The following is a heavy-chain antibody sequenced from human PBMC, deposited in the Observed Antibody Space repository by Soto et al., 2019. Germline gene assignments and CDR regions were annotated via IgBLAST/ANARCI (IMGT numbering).Heavy chain of an antibody. CDR1: GFSLPRGKEG. CDR3: AQILFGRSVAGGYFYMDF. D-gene: IGHD6-19*01. Sequence: ESGPTLGNPAQTLALNCTSPGFSLPRGKEGVTWIRQPPGKALEWLAHIFSNVEKSYRTSLKDRLTISEDTSKSQVVLTMTNVDPVDTATYYCAQILFGRSVAGGYFYMDFWGKGTTVTVSS. J-gene: IGHJ6*03. V-gene: IGHV2-26*01. CDR2: IFSNVEK.